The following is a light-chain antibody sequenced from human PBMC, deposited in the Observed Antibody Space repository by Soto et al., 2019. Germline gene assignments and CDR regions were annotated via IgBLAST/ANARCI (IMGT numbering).Light chain of an antibody. Sequence: EIAMTQSPATLSVSPGERATLSCRASQSVSTSLAWYQQKPGQAPRLLIYGASTRAAGIPARFSGSGSGTDFTLTISSLQSDDFATYYCQQYNSYTWTFGQGTKVDIK. CDR3: QQYNSYTWT. CDR1: QSVSTS. J-gene: IGKJ1*01. CDR2: GAS. V-gene: IGKV3-15*01.